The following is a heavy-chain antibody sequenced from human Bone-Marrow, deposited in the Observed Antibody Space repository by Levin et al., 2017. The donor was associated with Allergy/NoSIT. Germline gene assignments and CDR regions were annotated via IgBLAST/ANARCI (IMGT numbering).Heavy chain of an antibody. J-gene: IGHJ6*02. CDR1: GFTFSSYW. D-gene: IGHD6-13*01. CDR2: ISTDGTRT. V-gene: IGHV3-74*01. CDR3: TRDRVAAAGNFGMDV. Sequence: GESLKISCEGSGFTFSSYWMHWVRQGPGKGLEWVSRISTDGTRTSEADSVKGRFTISRDNAKKTLFLQMNSLRVEDTGVYYCTRDRVAAAGNFGMDVWGQGTTVTVSS.